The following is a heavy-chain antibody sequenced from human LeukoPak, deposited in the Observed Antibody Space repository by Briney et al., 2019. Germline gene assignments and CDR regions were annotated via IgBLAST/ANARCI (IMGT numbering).Heavy chain of an antibody. Sequence: ASVKVSCKASGYTFTHNYIHWVRQAPGQGLEWMGWINPNSGGTNSAQRSQGRVTMTRDTSISTAYMDLSSLRSDDTAVYYCTRGVGTSLFADWGQGTLVTVSS. V-gene: IGHV1-2*02. D-gene: IGHD2-2*01. CDR2: INPNSGGT. J-gene: IGHJ4*02. CDR3: TRGVGTSLFAD. CDR1: GYTFTHNY.